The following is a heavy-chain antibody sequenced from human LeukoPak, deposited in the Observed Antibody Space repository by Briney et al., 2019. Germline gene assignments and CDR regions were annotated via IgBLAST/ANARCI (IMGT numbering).Heavy chain of an antibody. CDR3: ARSTSGWSHFDY. J-gene: IGHJ4*02. CDR2: INAGNDDT. Sequence: GASVKVSCKASGYTFTSYTIHWVRQAPGQRLEWMGWINAGNDDTKYSQEFPGRVTITRDTSASTAYMELSSLRSEDMAVYYCARSTSGWSHFDYWGQGTLVTVSS. D-gene: IGHD6-19*01. V-gene: IGHV1-3*03. CDR1: GYTFTSYT.